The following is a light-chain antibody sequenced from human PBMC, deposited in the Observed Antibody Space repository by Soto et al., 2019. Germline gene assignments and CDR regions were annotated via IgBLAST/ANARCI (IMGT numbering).Light chain of an antibody. Sequence: EVVLTQSPGTLSLSPGERATLSCRAIQSVSTSFLAWYQQKPGQAPRLLIYGAFSRATGIPDRFSGSGSGTDFTLTISRLEPEDFAVYYRQQYGNSIPITFGQGTRWRL. CDR1: QSVSTSF. CDR3: QQYGNSIPIT. CDR2: GAF. V-gene: IGKV3-20*01. J-gene: IGKJ5*01.